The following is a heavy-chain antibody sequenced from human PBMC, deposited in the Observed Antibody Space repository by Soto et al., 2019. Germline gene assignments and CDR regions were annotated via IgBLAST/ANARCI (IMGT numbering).Heavy chain of an antibody. Sequence: QVQLVQSGAGVKKPGSSVKFSCKASGGTFSSYAISWVRQAPGQGLEWMVGIITIFVTANYAQKFQVRVTITADESTSTAYMDLSSLRSEDTAVYYCARDRRPHCISTSCYAFDYWGQGTLVTVSS. V-gene: IGHV1-69*12. CDR2: IITIFVTA. D-gene: IGHD2-2*01. CDR3: ARDRRPHCISTSCYAFDY. CDR1: GGTFSSYA. J-gene: IGHJ4*02.